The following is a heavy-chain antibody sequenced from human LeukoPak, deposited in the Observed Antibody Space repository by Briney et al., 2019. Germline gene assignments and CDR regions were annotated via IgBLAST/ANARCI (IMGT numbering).Heavy chain of an antibody. Sequence: GGSLRLSCAASGFTFSSYAMSWVRQAPGKGLEWVSGINRPPDSTFAADSVKGRFTISRDNSKNTLYLQMNSLRAEDTAVYYCARDLVEAYCGGDCYIYYYYGMDVWGQGTTVTVSS. D-gene: IGHD2-21*02. CDR3: ARDLVEAYCGGDCYIYYYYGMDV. J-gene: IGHJ6*02. V-gene: IGHV3-23*01. CDR1: GFTFSSYA. CDR2: INRPPDST.